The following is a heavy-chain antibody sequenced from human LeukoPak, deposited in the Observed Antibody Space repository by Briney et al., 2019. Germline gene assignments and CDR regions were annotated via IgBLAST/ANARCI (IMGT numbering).Heavy chain of an antibody. Sequence: GGSLRLSCAASGFTFSRYWMGWVRQAPGKGLEWVAHIKQDGSEKYYVDSVKGRFTISRDNAKNSLYLQMNSLRAEDTAVYYCARVAGGSHYYWHFDLWGRGTLVTVSS. J-gene: IGHJ2*01. CDR2: IKQDGSEK. D-gene: IGHD1-26*01. CDR3: ARVAGGSHYYWHFDL. V-gene: IGHV3-7*05. CDR1: GFTFSRYW.